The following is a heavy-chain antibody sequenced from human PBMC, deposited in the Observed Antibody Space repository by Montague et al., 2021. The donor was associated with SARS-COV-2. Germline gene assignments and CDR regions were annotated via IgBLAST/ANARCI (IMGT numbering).Heavy chain of an antibody. V-gene: IGHV3-23*03. CDR2: IYSGGSST. CDR3: PKASGGFGVYYGMDV. D-gene: IGHD3-16*01. CDR1: GFTFSSYA. Sequence: SLRLSCAASGFTFSSYAMSWVRQAPGKGLEWVSVIYSGGSSTYYADSVKGRFTISRDNSKNTLYLQMNSLRAEDTAVYYCPKASGGFGVYYGMDVWGQGTTVTVSS. J-gene: IGHJ6*02.